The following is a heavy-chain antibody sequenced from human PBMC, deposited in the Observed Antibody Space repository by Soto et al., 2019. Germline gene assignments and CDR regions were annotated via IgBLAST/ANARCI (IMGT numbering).Heavy chain of an antibody. V-gene: IGHV1-18*01. D-gene: IGHD2-15*01. CDR1: GYTFTNYG. CDR2: ISPYNGKT. J-gene: IGHJ3*02. CDR3: ARDIYGGNCCDAFDI. Sequence: QAQLVQSGAEVKKPGASVNISCKASGYTFTNYGFIWVRQAPGHGLEWVGWISPYNGKTEYAQNLQGRVTMTRDKPTSTAHMELRSLRSDATAVYYCARDIYGGNCCDAFDIWGQGTMVTVSS.